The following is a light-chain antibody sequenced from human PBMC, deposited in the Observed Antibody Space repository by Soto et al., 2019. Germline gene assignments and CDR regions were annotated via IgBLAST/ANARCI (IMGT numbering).Light chain of an antibody. J-gene: IGKJ1*01. CDR2: KAS. CDR3: QHYSAFSVT. CDR1: QTISSW. Sequence: DIQMPQSPSTLSGSVGDRVTITCRASQTISSWLAWYQQKPGKAPKLLIYKASTLKSGVPSRFSGSGSGTEFTLTISSLQPEDLATYYCQHYSAFSVTFGQGTKVDIK. V-gene: IGKV1-5*03.